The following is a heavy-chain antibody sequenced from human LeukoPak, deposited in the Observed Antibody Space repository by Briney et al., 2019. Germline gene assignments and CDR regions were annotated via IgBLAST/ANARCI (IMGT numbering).Heavy chain of an antibody. J-gene: IGHJ5*02. V-gene: IGHV4-61*02. CDR3: VRGFDP. CDR1: GDSISSGNYY. Sequence: PSETLSLTCTVSGDSISSGNYYWSWMRQPAGRGLEWIGRFSITGSTDYNPSLKSRVTIPVDTSKNQFSLRLTSVTAADTAVYYCVRGFDPWGQGTLVTVSS. CDR2: FSITGST.